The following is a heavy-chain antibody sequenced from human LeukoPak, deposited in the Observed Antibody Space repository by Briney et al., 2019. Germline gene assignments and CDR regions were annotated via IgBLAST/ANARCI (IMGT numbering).Heavy chain of an antibody. CDR1: GFTFSSYG. V-gene: IGHV3-30*03. Sequence: GGSLRLSCAASGFTFSSYGMHWVRQAPGKGLEWVAVTSYDGSNKNYADSVKGRITISRDNSKNTLYLQMNSLRAEDTAVYYCASSTYYDFWSGYSAFMAWGQGTLVTVSS. CDR2: TSYDGSNK. CDR3: ASSTYYDFWSGYSAFMA. J-gene: IGHJ5*02. D-gene: IGHD3-3*01.